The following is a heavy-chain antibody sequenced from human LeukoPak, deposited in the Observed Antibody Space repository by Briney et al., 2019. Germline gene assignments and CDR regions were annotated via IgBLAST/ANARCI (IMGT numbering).Heavy chain of an antibody. CDR2: RNPNSGNT. Sequence: ASVKVSCKASGYTFTSYDINWVRQATGQGLEWMGWRNPNSGNTGYAQKFQGRVTITRNTSISTAYMELSSLRSEDTAVYYCARVMRVVVADTRRGYWFDPWGQGTLVTVSS. D-gene: IGHD2-15*01. CDR1: GYTFTSYD. J-gene: IGHJ5*02. V-gene: IGHV1-8*03. CDR3: ARVMRVVVADTRRGYWFDP.